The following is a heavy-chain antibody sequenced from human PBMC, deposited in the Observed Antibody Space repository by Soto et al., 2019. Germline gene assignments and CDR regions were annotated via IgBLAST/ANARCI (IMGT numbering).Heavy chain of an antibody. CDR1: GFTFSNAW. D-gene: IGHD4-17*01. J-gene: IGHJ3*02. Sequence: GGSLRLSCAASGFTFSNAWMSWVRQAPGKGLEWVGRIKSKTDGGTTDYAAPVKGRFTISRDDSKNTLYLQMNSLKTEDTAVYYCTTDPFQFLVDYVMEAFDIWGQGTMVTVSS. V-gene: IGHV3-15*01. CDR2: IKSKTDGGTT. CDR3: TTDPFQFLVDYVMEAFDI.